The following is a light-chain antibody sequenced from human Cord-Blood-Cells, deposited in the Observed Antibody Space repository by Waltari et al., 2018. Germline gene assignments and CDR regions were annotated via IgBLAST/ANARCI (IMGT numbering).Light chain of an antibody. J-gene: IGKJ2*03. Sequence: EIVLTQSPATLSLSPGERATLSCRASQRVSSYLARYQQKPGQAPRLLIYDASNRATGIPARFSGSGSGTDFTLTISSREPEDFAVYYCQQRSNWRASFGQGTKLEIK. CDR2: DAS. V-gene: IGKV3-11*01. CDR1: QRVSSY. CDR3: QQRSNWRAS.